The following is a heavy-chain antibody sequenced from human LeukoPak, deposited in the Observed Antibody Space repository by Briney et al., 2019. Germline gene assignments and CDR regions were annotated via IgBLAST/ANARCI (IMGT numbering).Heavy chain of an antibody. CDR1: GGSISSYY. D-gene: IGHD3-22*01. V-gene: IGHV4-4*07. CDR2: IYTSGST. Sequence: PSETLSLTCTVSGGSISSYYWSWIRQPAGKGLEWIGRIYTSGSTNYNPPLKSRVTMSVDTSKNQFSLKLSSVTAADTAVYYCARGRYYYDSSGYSLGYWGQGTLVTVSS. J-gene: IGHJ4*02. CDR3: ARGRYYYDSSGYSLGY.